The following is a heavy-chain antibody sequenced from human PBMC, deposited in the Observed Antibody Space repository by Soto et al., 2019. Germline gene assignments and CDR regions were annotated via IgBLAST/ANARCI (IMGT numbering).Heavy chain of an antibody. J-gene: IGHJ5*02. V-gene: IGHV4-30-2*01. CDR3: ARVPGP. CDR2: IYHSGST. Sequence: WSLTRQPPGKGLEWIGYIYHSGSTYYNPSLKSRVTISVDRSKNQISLKLSSVTVADTAVYYCARVPGPWGQGTLVT.